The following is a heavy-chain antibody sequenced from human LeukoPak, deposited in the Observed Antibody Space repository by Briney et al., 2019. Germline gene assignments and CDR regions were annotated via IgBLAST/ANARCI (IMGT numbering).Heavy chain of an antibody. CDR1: GFTFGDYA. D-gene: IGHD5-12*01. J-gene: IGHJ3*01. CDR2: IASSGLNT. V-gene: IGHV3-23*01. CDR3: ARDIELST. Sequence: GGSLRLSCTASGFTFGDYAMSWFRQAPGKGLEGVSLIASSGLNTYYADSVRGRFTISRDNSKNTLSLQMNSLRVEDTAIYYCARDIELSTWGLGTLVTVSS.